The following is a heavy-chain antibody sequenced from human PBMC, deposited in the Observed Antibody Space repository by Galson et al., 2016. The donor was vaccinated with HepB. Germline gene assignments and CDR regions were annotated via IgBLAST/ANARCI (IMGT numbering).Heavy chain of an antibody. CDR1: GLTFSRYG. CDR3: ARDDDYGGNNLDY. D-gene: IGHD4-23*01. J-gene: IGHJ4*02. Sequence: SLRLSCAASGLTFSRYGMHWVRQAPGKGLEWVALIGRGGDIKFHADSVKGRFTISRDNSKNTLYLQMNSLRGEDTAVYYCARDDDYGGNNLDYWGQGTLVTVSS. V-gene: IGHV3-33*01. CDR2: IGRGGDIK.